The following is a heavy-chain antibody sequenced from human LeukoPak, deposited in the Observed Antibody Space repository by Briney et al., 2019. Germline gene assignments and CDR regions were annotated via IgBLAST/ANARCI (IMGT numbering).Heavy chain of an antibody. Sequence: GASLRLSCAASGFTFSSYAMSWVRQAPGKGLEWASTISATGGGTVYADSVKGRFTISRDNSENMLLLQMNSLRADDTAVYYCAKDWATLPSRLSPFDSWGLGILVTVSS. CDR3: AKDWATLPSRLSPFDS. D-gene: IGHD6-6*01. V-gene: IGHV3-23*01. CDR2: ISATGGGT. J-gene: IGHJ4*02. CDR1: GFTFSSYA.